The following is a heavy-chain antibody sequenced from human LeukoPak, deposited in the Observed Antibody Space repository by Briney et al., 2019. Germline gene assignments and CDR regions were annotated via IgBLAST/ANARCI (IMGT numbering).Heavy chain of an antibody. Sequence: SETLSLTCTVSGGSISSGSYYWSWIRQPAGKGLEWIGRIYTSGSTNYNPSLKSRVTISVDTSKNQFSLKLSSVTAADTAVYYCARATPRFLEWLGGNAFDIWGQGTMVTVSS. CDR2: IYTSGST. CDR1: GGSISSGSYY. CDR3: ARATPRFLEWLGGNAFDI. J-gene: IGHJ3*02. V-gene: IGHV4-61*02. D-gene: IGHD3-3*01.